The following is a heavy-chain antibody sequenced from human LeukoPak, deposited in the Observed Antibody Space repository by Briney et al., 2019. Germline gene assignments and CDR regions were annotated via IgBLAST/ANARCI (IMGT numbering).Heavy chain of an antibody. CDR3: ARAGGDYGNAFDI. Sequence: GGSLRLSCAASGFTFSSYSMNWVGQAPGKGLEWVSSISSSSSYIYYADSVKGRFTISRDNAKNSLYLQMNSLRAEDTAVYYCARAGGDYGNAFDIWGQGTMVTVSS. V-gene: IGHV3-21*01. CDR2: ISSSSSYI. D-gene: IGHD4-17*01. J-gene: IGHJ3*02. CDR1: GFTFSSYS.